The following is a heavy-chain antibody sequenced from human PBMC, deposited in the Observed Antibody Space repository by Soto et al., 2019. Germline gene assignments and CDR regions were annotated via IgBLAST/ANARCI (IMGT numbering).Heavy chain of an antibody. V-gene: IGHV1-2*02. Sequence: ASVKVSCKASGYTFTGYCMHWVRQAPGQGLEWMGWINPNSGGTNYAQKFQGRVTMTRDTSISTAYMELSRLRSDDTAVYYCARVTRLRLGELSLNYWGQGTLVTVSS. D-gene: IGHD3-16*02. CDR1: GYTFTGYC. CDR3: ARVTRLRLGELSLNY. J-gene: IGHJ4*02. CDR2: INPNSGGT.